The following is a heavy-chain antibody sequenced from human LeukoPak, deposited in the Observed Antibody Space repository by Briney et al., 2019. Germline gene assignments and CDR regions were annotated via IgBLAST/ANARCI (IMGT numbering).Heavy chain of an antibody. V-gene: IGHV1-2*02. Sequence: ASGMVSWRATGDTFTGFDMGWRRHAPGQGLEWMGWINPNSGGTNYAQKFQGRVTMTRDTSISTAYMELSRLRSDDTAVYYCARTTTIRYCSSTSCHGDAFDIWGQGTMVTVSS. J-gene: IGHJ3*02. CDR1: GDTFTGFD. CDR3: ARTTTIRYCSSTSCHGDAFDI. D-gene: IGHD2-2*01. CDR2: INPNSGGT.